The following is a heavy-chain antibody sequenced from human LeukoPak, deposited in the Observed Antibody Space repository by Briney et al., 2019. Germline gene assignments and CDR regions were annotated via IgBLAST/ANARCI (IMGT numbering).Heavy chain of an antibody. CDR3: ARVPLGIVVVPAAPRWAFDI. D-gene: IGHD2-2*03. V-gene: IGHV6-1*01. CDR2: TYYRSKWYN. Sequence: SQTLSLTCAISGDSVSSNSAAWNWIRQSPSRGLEWLGRTYYRSKWYNDYAVSVKSRITINPDTSKNQFSLQLNSVTPEDTAVYYCARVPLGIVVVPAAPRWAFDIWGQGTMVTVSS. CDR1: GDSVSSNSAA. J-gene: IGHJ3*02.